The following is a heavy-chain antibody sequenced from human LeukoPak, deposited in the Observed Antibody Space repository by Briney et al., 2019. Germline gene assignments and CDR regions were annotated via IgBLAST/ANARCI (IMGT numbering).Heavy chain of an antibody. D-gene: IGHD6-13*01. J-gene: IGHJ4*02. Sequence: PGGSLRLSCAASGFTFSSYAMHWVRQAPGKGLEWVAVISYDGSNKYYADSVKGRFTISRDNSKNTLYLQMNSLRAEDTAVYYCAKDHPSSSFTWGQGTLVTVSS. CDR3: AKDHPSSSFT. V-gene: IGHV3-30-3*01. CDR2: ISYDGSNK. CDR1: GFTFSSYA.